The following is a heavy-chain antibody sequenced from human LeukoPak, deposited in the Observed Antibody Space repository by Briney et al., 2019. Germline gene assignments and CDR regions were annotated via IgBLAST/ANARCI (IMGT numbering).Heavy chain of an antibody. CDR1: GGSFSGYY. CDR2: IYYSGST. J-gene: IGHJ5*02. CDR3: ARQLDSSGYFAWFDP. Sequence: SETLSLTCAVYGGSFSGYYWSWIRQPPGKGLEWIGSIYYSGSTYYNPSLKSRVTISVDTSKNQFSLKLSSVTAADTAVYYCARQLDSSGYFAWFDPWGQGTLVTVSS. V-gene: IGHV4-34*01. D-gene: IGHD3-22*01.